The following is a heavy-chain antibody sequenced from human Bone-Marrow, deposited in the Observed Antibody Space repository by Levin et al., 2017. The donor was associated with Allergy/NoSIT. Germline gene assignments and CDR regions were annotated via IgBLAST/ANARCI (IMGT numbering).Heavy chain of an antibody. D-gene: IGHD1-26*01. CDR1: GFTFSSFG. V-gene: IGHV3-33*01. CDR3: ARDFSGRPTGYFYGMDV. CDR2: IWSDGTNK. J-gene: IGHJ6*02. Sequence: QAGGSLRLSCAVSGFTFSSFGMHWVRQAPGKGPEWVAVIWSDGTNKKYGDPVKGRFTISRDNSKNTLYLQMSSLRVEDTAVYYCARDFSGRPTGYFYGMDVWGQGTTVTVSS.